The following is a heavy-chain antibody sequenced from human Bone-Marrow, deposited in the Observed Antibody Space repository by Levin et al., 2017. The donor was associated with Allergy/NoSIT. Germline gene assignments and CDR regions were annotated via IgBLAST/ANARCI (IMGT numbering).Heavy chain of an antibody. CDR2: TYYRSKWYH. D-gene: IGHD2-15*01. V-gene: IGHV6-1*01. J-gene: IGHJ4*02. CDR1: GDSVSSNNAA. Sequence: KSSETLSLTCVISGDSVSSNNAAWNWIRQSPSGGLEWLGRTYYRSKWYHDYGVFVESRITVNPDTSNNQFSLQLSSVTPEDTAVYYCVRARSGIYDFWGQGTLVTVSS. CDR3: VRARSGIYDF.